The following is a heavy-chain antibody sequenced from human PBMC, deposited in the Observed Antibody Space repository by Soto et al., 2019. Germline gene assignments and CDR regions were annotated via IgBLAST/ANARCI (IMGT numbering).Heavy chain of an antibody. CDR2: IYPGDSDT. Sequence: GESLKISCKGSGYSFTNYWIGWVRQMPGKGLEWMGIIYPGDSDTRYSPSFQGQVTISADKSISTAYLQWSSLKASDTAMYYCARGWIASDDAFDIWGQGTMVTVSS. CDR3: ARGWIASDDAFDI. V-gene: IGHV5-51*01. D-gene: IGHD5-12*01. J-gene: IGHJ3*02. CDR1: GYSFTNYW.